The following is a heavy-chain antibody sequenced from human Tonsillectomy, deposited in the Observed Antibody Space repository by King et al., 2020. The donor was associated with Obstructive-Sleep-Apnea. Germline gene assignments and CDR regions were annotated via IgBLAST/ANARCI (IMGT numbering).Heavy chain of an antibody. Sequence: VQLVESGGGLVQPGGSLRLSCAASGFTFSDYWMTWVPQTPGKGLEWVANIKEDGSQKYYVDSVKGRFTISRDNANNSLYLQMNSLRAEDTAVYFCARDGNYYDSSTYYDAFDMWGQGTMVTVTS. CDR1: GFTFSDYW. J-gene: IGHJ3*02. CDR3: ARDGNYYDSSTYYDAFDM. D-gene: IGHD3-22*01. CDR2: IKEDGSQK. V-gene: IGHV3-7*03.